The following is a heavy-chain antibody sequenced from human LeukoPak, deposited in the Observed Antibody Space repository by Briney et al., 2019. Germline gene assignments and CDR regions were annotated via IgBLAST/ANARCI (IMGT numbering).Heavy chain of an antibody. J-gene: IGHJ6*02. CDR2: MNPNSGNT. CDR1: GYTFTSYG. V-gene: IGHV1-8*02. D-gene: IGHD3-10*01. Sequence: GASVKVSCKASGYTFTSYGISWVRQAPGQGLEWMGWMNPNSGNTGYARKFQGRVTMTRNTSISTAYMELSSLRSEDTAVYYCARAKSYKRARYYYYGMDVWGQGTTVTVSS. CDR3: ARAKSYKRARYYYYGMDV.